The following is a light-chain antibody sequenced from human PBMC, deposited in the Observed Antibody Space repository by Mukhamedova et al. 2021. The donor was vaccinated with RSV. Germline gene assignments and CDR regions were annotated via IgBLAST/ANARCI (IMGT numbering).Light chain of an antibody. V-gene: IGLV2-14*01. CDR2: EVT. J-gene: IGLJ1*01. Sequence: GKAPKLIIYEVTNRPSGISNRFSGSKSGNTASLTISGLQAEDEADYFCSSYTDTSTYLFGTGTKVTVL. CDR3: SSYTDTSTYL.